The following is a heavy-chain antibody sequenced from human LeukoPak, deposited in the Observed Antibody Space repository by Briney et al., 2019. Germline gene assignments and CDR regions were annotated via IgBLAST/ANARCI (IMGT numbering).Heavy chain of an antibody. CDR2: ISYDGSNK. CDR3: ARDPFIAARPNFDY. CDR1: GFTFSSYA. V-gene: IGHV3-30-3*01. Sequence: GRSLRLSCAASGFTFSSYAMHWVRQAPGKGLEWVAVISYDGSNKYYADSVKGRFTISRDNSKNTLYLQMNSLRAEDTAVYYCARDPFIAARPNFDYWGQGTLVTVSS. D-gene: IGHD6-6*01. J-gene: IGHJ4*02.